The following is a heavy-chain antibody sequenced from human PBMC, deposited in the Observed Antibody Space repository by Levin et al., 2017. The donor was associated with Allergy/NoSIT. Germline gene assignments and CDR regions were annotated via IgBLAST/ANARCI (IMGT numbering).Heavy chain of an antibody. V-gene: IGHV1-2*02. D-gene: IGHD2-15*01. J-gene: IGHJ4*02. CDR3: MIGAATRGWF. CDR1: ANTFNVHY. Sequence: PGESLKISCKTSANTFNVHYFHWVRQAPGQGLEWMGWINPNNGDSDTAKNFRGRVTMTRDMSITTVYMDLSRLTSDDTAMYFCMIGAATRGWFWGQGSLVTVSS. CDR2: INPNNGDS.